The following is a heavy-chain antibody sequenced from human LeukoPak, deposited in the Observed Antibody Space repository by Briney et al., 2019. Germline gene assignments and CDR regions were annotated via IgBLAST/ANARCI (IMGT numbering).Heavy chain of an antibody. J-gene: IGHJ4*02. V-gene: IGHV1-18*04. CDR3: ARSPFYRDSSGFVDY. CDR1: GYTFTNYY. Sequence: ASVKVSCKASGYTFTNYYIHWVRQAPGQGLEWMGWISAYNGKTNYAQKFRGRVTMATETSTTTAYMELTSLRSDDTAVYYCARSPFYRDSSGFVDYWGQETLVTVSS. D-gene: IGHD3-22*01. CDR2: ISAYNGKT.